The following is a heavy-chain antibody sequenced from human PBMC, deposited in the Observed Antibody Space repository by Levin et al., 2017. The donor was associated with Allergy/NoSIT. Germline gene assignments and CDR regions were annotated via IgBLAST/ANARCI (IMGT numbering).Heavy chain of an antibody. CDR1: GFTFRDYY. Sequence: GESLKISCAASGFTFRDYYMSWIRQAPGKGLELVSYISGTSSAIIYADSVKGRFTISRDNSQNSLYLQMNSLRAEDTAVYFCARVPLAAAAHYWGQGTLVTVSS. V-gene: IGHV3-11*05. CDR2: ISGTSSAI. J-gene: IGHJ4*02. D-gene: IGHD2-2*01. CDR3: ARVPLAAAAHY.